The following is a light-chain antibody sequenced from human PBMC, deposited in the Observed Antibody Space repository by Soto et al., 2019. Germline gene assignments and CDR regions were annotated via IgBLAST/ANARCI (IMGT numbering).Light chain of an antibody. V-gene: IGLV2-23*02. CDR3: SSYAGSSNV. J-gene: IGLJ1*01. CDR2: EVT. CDR1: RSDIGSYNS. Sequence: QSVLTQPASVSGSPGQSITISCTGTRSDIGSYNSIAWYQQHPGKAPRVMIFEVTKRPSGISNRFSGSKSGSTASLTISGLQAEDEADYYCSSYAGSSNVFGTGTKVTVL.